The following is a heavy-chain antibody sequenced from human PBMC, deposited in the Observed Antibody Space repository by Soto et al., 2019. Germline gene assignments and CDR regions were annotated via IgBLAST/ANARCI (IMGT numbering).Heavy chain of an antibody. CDR1: GGSFSGYY. D-gene: IGHD3-3*01. Sequence: QVQLQQWGAGLLKPSETLSLTCAVYGGSFSGYYWSWIRQPPGKGLECIGEINHSGSTNYNPSLKSRVTISVDTSKNQFSLKLSSVTAADTAVYYCARHQRFLEWLPPRYYGMDVWGQGTTVTVSS. V-gene: IGHV4-34*01. CDR2: INHSGST. CDR3: ARHQRFLEWLPPRYYGMDV. J-gene: IGHJ6*02.